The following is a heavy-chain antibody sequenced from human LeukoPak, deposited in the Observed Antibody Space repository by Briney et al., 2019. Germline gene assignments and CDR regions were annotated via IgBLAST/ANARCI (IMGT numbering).Heavy chain of an antibody. D-gene: IGHD5-12*01. J-gene: IGHJ4*02. CDR2: IYYSGST. CDR1: GGSFSDYY. Sequence: SETLSLTCAVYGGSFSDYYWTWIRQPPGKGLEWIGYIYYSGSTSYNPSLKSRVTISVDTSKNQFSLKVSSVTAADTAVYYCARFSGYDSSVDYWGQGTLVTVSS. V-gene: IGHV4-30-4*08. CDR3: ARFSGYDSSVDY.